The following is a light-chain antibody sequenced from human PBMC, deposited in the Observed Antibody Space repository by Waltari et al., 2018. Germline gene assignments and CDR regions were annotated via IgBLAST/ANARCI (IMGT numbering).Light chain of an antibody. V-gene: IGLV2-23*02. CDR3: CSYAGSSTVV. CDR1: TRDVGTYNL. J-gene: IGLJ2*01. Sequence: QSALTQPASVCGSPGQSITISCPGTTRDVGTYNLVPWYQHHPVKAPKLMIYEVSKRPSGVSYRFSGSKSGNTASLTISGLQTDDEADYYCCSYAGSSTVVFGGGTKLTVL. CDR2: EVS.